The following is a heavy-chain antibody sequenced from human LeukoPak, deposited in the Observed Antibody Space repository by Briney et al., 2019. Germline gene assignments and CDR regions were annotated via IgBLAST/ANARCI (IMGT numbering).Heavy chain of an antibody. CDR2: IYYSRST. D-gene: IGHD5-24*01. J-gene: IGHJ4*02. V-gene: IGHV4-39*07. CDR1: GGSISSSSYY. Sequence: PSETLSLPCTVSGGSISSSSYYCGWIRQPPGKGLEWIGSIYYSRSTYYNPSFKSRVTISVDTSKNQFSLKLSSVTASDTAVYYCGGGGEEMATTDYWGQGTLVTVSS. CDR3: GGGGEEMATTDY.